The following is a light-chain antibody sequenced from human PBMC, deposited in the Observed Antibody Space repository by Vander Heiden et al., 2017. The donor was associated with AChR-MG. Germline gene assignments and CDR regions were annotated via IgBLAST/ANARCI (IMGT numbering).Light chain of an antibody. Sequence: QSALTQPASVSGSPGQSITISCTGTSSDVGSHNLVSWYQQHPGKAPKLMIYEVSKRPSGVSYRFSGSKSDNTASLTIIGLQTEDEADYYCSSYAGNSTLVFGGGTKLTVL. CDR3: SSYAGNSTLV. CDR1: SSDVGSHNL. V-gene: IGLV2-23*02. J-gene: IGLJ2*01. CDR2: EVS.